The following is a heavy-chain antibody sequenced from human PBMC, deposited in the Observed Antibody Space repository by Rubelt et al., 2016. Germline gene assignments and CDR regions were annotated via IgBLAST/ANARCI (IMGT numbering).Heavy chain of an antibody. CDR3: ARDSAD. Sequence: WVRQAPGTGLEWVANIKQDGSEKNYVDSVKGRFTISRDNAKNSLYLQMDSLRAEDTAVYYCARDSADWGQGTTVTVSS. D-gene: IGHD3-10*01. J-gene: IGHJ6*02. V-gene: IGHV3-7*01. CDR2: IKQDGSEK.